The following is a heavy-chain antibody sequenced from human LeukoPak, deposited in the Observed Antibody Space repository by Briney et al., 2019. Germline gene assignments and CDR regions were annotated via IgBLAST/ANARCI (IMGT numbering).Heavy chain of an antibody. CDR2: IYASGST. D-gene: IGHD3-3*01. CDR3: ARSGYSNFDY. Sequence: SETLSLTCTVSGGSLSSGSDYWSWIRQSAGKGLEWIGRIYASGSTNYNPSLKSRVTISVDASKNQFSLKLSSVTAADTAVYYCARSGYSNFDYWGQGTLVTVSS. CDR1: GGSLSSGSDY. V-gene: IGHV4-61*02. J-gene: IGHJ4*02.